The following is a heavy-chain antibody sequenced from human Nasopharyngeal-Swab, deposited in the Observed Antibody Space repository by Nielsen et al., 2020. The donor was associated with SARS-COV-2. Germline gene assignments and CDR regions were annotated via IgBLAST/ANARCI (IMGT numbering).Heavy chain of an antibody. CDR2: ISYDGSNK. CDR1: GFTFSSYA. D-gene: IGHD3-10*01. Sequence: SLKISCAASGFTFSSYAMHWVRQAPGKGLEWVAVISYDGSNKYYADSVKGRFTISRDNSKNTLYLQMNSLRAEDTAVYYCAREYYYGSGSLDYWGQGTLVTVSS. V-gene: IGHV3-30*04. CDR3: AREYYYGSGSLDY. J-gene: IGHJ4*02.